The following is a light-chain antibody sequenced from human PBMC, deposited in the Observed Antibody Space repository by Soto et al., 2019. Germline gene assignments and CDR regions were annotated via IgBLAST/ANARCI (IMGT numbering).Light chain of an antibody. V-gene: IGLV2-23*01. CDR3: CSFASSSTFYV. CDR2: EGR. CDR1: ASDVGSSNL. J-gene: IGLJ1*01. Sequence: QSVLTQPASVSGSPGQSITISCTGTASDVGSSNLVSWYQQYPGKAPKLIIYEGRRRPSGVSGRFSGSKSGNTASLTISGLQAEDGADYYCCSFASSSTFYVFGTRTKVTVL.